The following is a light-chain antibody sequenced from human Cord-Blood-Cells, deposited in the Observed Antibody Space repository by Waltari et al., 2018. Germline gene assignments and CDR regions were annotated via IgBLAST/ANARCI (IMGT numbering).Light chain of an antibody. V-gene: IGLV2-14*03. J-gene: IGLJ1*01. CDR1: SSDVGGYNY. Sequence: QSALTQPASVSGSPGPSITISCTGTSSDVGGYNYVSWYQQHPGKAPKLMIYDVSNRPSWVSNRFSGSKSGNTASLTISGLQAEDEADYYCSSYTSSLYVFGTGTKVTVL. CDR2: DVS. CDR3: SSYTSSLYV.